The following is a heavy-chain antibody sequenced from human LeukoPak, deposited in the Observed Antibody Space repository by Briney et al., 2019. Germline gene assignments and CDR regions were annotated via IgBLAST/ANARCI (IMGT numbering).Heavy chain of an antibody. CDR1: EFTFSRYW. CDR2: IKEDGSEK. J-gene: IGHJ3*02. Sequence: PGGSLRLSCAGSEFTFSRYWMTWVRQAPGKGLEWMAHIKEDGSEKFYVDSVKGRFTISRDNAKNSLYLQMNNLRAEDTAIYYCARVRTGDAFDIWGQGTMVAVSS. V-gene: IGHV3-7*01. CDR3: ARVRTGDAFDI. D-gene: IGHD3/OR15-3a*01.